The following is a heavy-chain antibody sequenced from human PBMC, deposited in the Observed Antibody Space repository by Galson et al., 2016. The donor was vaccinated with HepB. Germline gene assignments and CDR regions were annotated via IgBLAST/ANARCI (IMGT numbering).Heavy chain of an antibody. CDR1: GYTFTDYY. Sequence: SVKVSCKASGYTFTDYYMHWVRLAPGQGLEWMGWINPNSGDTKYAQKFQGRVTMTRDTSISTAYMELSRLRSDDTAVYYCGRPAHHWEPYRDWFDPWGQGTLVTVSS. J-gene: IGHJ5*02. CDR2: INPNSGDT. CDR3: GRPAHHWEPYRDWFDP. D-gene: IGHD1-26*01. V-gene: IGHV1-2*02.